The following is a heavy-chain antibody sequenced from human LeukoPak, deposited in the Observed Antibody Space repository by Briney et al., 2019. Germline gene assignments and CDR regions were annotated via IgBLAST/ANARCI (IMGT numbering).Heavy chain of an antibody. CDR2: IKQDGSEK. D-gene: IGHD6-19*01. V-gene: IGHV3-7*01. J-gene: IGHJ4*02. Sequence: PGGSLRLSCAASGFTFSSYWMSWVRQAPGKGLEWVANIKQDGSEKYYVDSVKGRFTISRDNAKNSLYLQMNSLRAEDTAVYYCARDQYPRNSGWYSGFDYWGQGTLVTVSS. CDR3: ARDQYPRNSGWYSGFDY. CDR1: GFTFSSYW.